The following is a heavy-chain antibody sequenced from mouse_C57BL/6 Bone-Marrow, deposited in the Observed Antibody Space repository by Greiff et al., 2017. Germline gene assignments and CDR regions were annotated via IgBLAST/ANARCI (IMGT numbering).Heavy chain of an antibody. V-gene: IGHV5-15*01. Sequence: EVQRVESGGGLVQPGGSLKLSCAASGFTFSDYGMAWVRQAPRKGPEWVAFISTLAYSIYYADTVTGRFTISRENAKNTLYLEMSSLRSEDTAMYYGARRSYYYGSSYWYFDVWGTGTTVTVSS. D-gene: IGHD1-1*01. CDR2: ISTLAYSI. CDR1: GFTFSDYG. CDR3: ARRSYYYGSSYWYFDV. J-gene: IGHJ1*03.